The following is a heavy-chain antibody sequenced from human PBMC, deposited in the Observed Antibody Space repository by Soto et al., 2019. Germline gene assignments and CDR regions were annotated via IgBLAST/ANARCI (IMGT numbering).Heavy chain of an antibody. CDR3: ARGIAVAGTGYYYYGMDV. Sequence: QVQLVQSGAEVKKPGSSVKVSCKASGGTFGSYAISWVRQAPGQGLEWMGGIIPIFGTANYAQKFQGRVTITADESTSTAYMELSSLRSEDTAVYYCARGIAVAGTGYYYYGMDVWGQGTTVTVSS. D-gene: IGHD6-19*01. J-gene: IGHJ6*02. V-gene: IGHV1-69*01. CDR2: IIPIFGTA. CDR1: GGTFGSYA.